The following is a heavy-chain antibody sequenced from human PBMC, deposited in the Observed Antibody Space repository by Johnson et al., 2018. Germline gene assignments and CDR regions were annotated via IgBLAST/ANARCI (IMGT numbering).Heavy chain of an antibody. D-gene: IGHD3-22*01. CDR1: GFTFNTYS. V-gene: IGHV3-48*02. CDR2: ITPGSGAI. J-gene: IGHJ3*02. Sequence: VESGGSLRLSCAASGFTFNTYSMNWVRQAPGKGLEWVSYITPGSGAIFYADSVKGRFTISRDNAKDSLYLQMNSLRDEDTAVYYCVRGMADYYDSSGYYPGAFDIWGQGTMVTVSS. CDR3: VRGMADYYDSSGYYPGAFDI.